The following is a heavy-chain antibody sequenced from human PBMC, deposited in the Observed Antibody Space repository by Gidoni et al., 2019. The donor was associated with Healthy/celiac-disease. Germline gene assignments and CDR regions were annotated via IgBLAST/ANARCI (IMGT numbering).Heavy chain of an antibody. CDR1: GLTFDVYA. V-gene: IGHV3-9*01. J-gene: IGHJ4*02. CDR2: ISWNSGSI. CDR3: AKDSVSYPASPDY. D-gene: IGHD1-26*01. Sequence: EVQLVESGGGLVEPGRSLSISGAAAGLTFDVYAMHCVLQAPGKVLEWVSCISWNSGSIVYADSVKVRFTISRDNSKNSLYLQMNSLRAEDTALYYCAKDSVSYPASPDYWGQGTLVTVSS.